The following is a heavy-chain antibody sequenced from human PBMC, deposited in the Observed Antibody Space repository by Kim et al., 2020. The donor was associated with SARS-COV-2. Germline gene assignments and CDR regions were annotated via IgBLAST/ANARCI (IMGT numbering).Heavy chain of an antibody. Sequence: SETLSLTCTVSGGSISSGGYYWSWIRQHPGKGLEWIGYIYYSGSTYYNPSLKSRVTISVDTSKNQFSLKLSSVTAADTAVYYCASAPRGGVITFGGVISGGFDYWGQGTLVAASS. CDR3: ASAPRGGVITFGGVISGGFDY. J-gene: IGHJ4*02. CDR2: IYYSGST. CDR1: GGSISSGGYY. V-gene: IGHV4-31*03. D-gene: IGHD3-16*02.